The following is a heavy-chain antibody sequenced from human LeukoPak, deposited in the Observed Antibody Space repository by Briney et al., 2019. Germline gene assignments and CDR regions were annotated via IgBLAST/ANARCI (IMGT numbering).Heavy chain of an antibody. CDR2: INPNSGGT. J-gene: IGHJ4*02. D-gene: IGHD3-22*01. Sequence: ASVKVSCKASGYTFTGYYLHWVRQAPGQGLEWMGLINPNSGGTNYAQKFQGRVTMTSDTSISTAYMELSRLRSDDTAVYYCARGTNYYDSSGYYYPMYYFDYWGQGTLVTVSS. CDR1: GYTFTGYY. CDR3: ARGTNYYDSSGYYYPMYYFDY. V-gene: IGHV1-2*02.